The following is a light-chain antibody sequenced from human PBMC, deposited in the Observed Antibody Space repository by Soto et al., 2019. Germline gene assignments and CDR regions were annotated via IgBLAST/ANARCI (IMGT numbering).Light chain of an antibody. CDR3: VSYTTSASYV. Sequence: SVLTQPASVSGSPGQSITISCTGTSSDVGNYIFVSWYRQHPGKAPKLMIYDINNRPSGVSNRFSGSKSGNTASLTISGLQAEDEADYYCVSYTTSASYVFGTGTKVIVL. CDR2: DIN. J-gene: IGLJ1*01. CDR1: SSDVGNYIF. V-gene: IGLV2-14*01.